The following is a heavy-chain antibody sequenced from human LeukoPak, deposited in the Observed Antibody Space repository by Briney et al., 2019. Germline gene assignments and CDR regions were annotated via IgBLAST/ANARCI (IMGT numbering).Heavy chain of an antibody. J-gene: IGHJ1*01. D-gene: IGHD3-16*01. V-gene: IGHV3-74*01. Sequence: PGGSLRLSCAASGFTFSSYWMHWVRQVPNQGLMWVSRINSDETISEYVDSVNGRFTISRDNAKNTLYLQMNSLRAEYTAVYFCLYGGYFQHWGQGTLVTVSS. CDR1: GFTFSSYW. CDR3: LYGGYFQH. CDR2: INSDETIS.